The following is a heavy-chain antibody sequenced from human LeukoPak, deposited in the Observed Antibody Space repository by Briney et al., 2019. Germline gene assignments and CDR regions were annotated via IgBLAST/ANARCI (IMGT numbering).Heavy chain of an antibody. J-gene: IGHJ4*02. CDR3: AREWGVGAMDY. CDR1: GFTFSTYG. D-gene: IGHD1-26*01. V-gene: IGHV3-30*03. Sequence: GGSLRLSCAASGFTFSTYGMHWVRQAPGKGLEWVAVISYDGSNKYYADSVKGRFTISRDNSKNTLYLQMNSLRAEDTSVYYCAREWGVGAMDYWGQGTLVTVSS. CDR2: ISYDGSNK.